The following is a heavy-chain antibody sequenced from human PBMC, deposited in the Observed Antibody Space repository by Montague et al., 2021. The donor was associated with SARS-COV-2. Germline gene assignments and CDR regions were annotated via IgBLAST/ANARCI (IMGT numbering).Heavy chain of an antibody. D-gene: IGHD3-16*01. V-gene: IGHV3-11*05. CDR2: ISSSSSYT. CDR3: ARVRAIYDYVWGSYRPGAFDI. J-gene: IGHJ3*02. Sequence: SLRLSCAASGFTFSDYYMSWIRQAPGKGLEWVSYISSSSSYTNYXDSVKGRFTISRDNAKNSLYLQMNSLRAEDTAVYYCARVRAIYDYVWGSYRPGAFDIWGQGTMVTVSS. CDR1: GFTFSDYY.